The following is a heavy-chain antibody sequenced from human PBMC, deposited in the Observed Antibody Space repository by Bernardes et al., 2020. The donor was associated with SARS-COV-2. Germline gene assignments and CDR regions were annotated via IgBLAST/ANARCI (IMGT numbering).Heavy chain of an antibody. CDR1: GGSIGSSY. J-gene: IGHJ2*01. CDR3: ARDLSHLLRRCFDL. V-gene: IGHV4-59*01. CDR2: IYYSGTT. Sequence: SETLSLTCTVSGGSIGSSYWAWIRQSPGPGLAWIGYIYYSGTTNYNPSLKSRVTISVDKAQNQFSLNLSSVTPADTAVYYCARDLSHLLRRCFDLWGRGNLVTVSS. D-gene: IGHD3-10*01.